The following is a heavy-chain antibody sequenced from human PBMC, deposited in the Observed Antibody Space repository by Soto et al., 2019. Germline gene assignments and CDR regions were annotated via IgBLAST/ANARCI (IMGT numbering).Heavy chain of an antibody. CDR1: GGSISSYC. D-gene: IGHD1-26*01. V-gene: IGHV4-59*01. CDR3: ARGVGRYGSNLDY. CDR2: ICNSGGT. Sequence: QVQLQESGPGLVKPSETLSLTCTVSGGSISSYCWSWVRQPPGQGLEWIANICNSGGTNYNPSLKSRVVISVDTSRNQFSLKLSSLNAANTAAYYCARGVGRYGSNLDYWGQGTLVTVSS. J-gene: IGHJ4*02.